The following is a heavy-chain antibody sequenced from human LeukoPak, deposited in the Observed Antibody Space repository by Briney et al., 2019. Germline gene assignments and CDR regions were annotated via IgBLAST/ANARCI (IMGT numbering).Heavy chain of an antibody. CDR3: AREPPFSVTTFPFDY. Sequence: SETLSLTCTVSGGSISSYYWSWIRQPAGKGLEWVGRIYTSGSTNYNPSLKSRVTMSVDTSKNQFSLKLSSVTAADTAVYYCAREPPFSVTTFPFDYWGQGTLVTVSS. D-gene: IGHD4-17*01. CDR2: IYTSGST. CDR1: GGSISSYY. J-gene: IGHJ4*02. V-gene: IGHV4-4*07.